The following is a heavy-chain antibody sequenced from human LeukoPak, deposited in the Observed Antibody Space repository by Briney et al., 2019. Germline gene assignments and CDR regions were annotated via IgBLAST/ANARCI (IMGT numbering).Heavy chain of an antibody. CDR3: ARVSGDY. V-gene: IGHV3-21*01. J-gene: IGHJ4*02. CDR1: GFTFSSYS. CDR2: ISSSSSYI. Sequence: PGGSLRLSCAASGFTFSSYSMNWVRQAPGKGLEWVSSISSSSSYIYCADSVEGRFTISRDNAKNSLYLQMNSLRAEDTAVYYCARVSGDYWGQGTLVTVSS.